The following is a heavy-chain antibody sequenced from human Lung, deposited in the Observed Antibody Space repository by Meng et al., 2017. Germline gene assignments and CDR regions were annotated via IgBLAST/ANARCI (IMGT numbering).Heavy chain of an antibody. D-gene: IGHD2-15*01. Sequence: QVQLVQSGAEGKKPGASVKVACKASGYTFTGSDMHWVRQAPGQGLEWMGRVNPNNGGTNYAQKFQGRVTMTRDTSISTAYLELSRLTSDDTAVYYCASYCRGTSCATYWGQGSLVTVSS. CDR3: ASYCRGTSCATY. V-gene: IGHV1-2*06. CDR2: VNPNNGGT. CDR1: GYTFTGSD. J-gene: IGHJ4*02.